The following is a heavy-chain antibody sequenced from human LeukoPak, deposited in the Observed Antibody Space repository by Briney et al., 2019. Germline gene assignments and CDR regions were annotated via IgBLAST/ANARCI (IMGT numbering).Heavy chain of an antibody. CDR2: IYYSGST. CDR3: ASTTYYYDSSGYYYRETFDY. Sequence: PSETLSLTCTVSGGSISSYSWSWTRQPPGKGLEWIGYIYYSGSTNYNPSLKSRLTISVDTSKNQFSLKLSSVTAADTAVYYCASTTYYYDSSGYYYRETFDYWGQGTLVTVSS. D-gene: IGHD3-22*01. J-gene: IGHJ4*02. CDR1: GGSISSYS. V-gene: IGHV4-59*01.